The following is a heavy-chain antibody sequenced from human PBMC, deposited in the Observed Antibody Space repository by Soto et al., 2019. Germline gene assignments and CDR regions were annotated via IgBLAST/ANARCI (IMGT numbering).Heavy chain of an antibody. CDR2: ISSSSSYI. J-gene: IGHJ4*02. CDR3: ARDDGGSGWSNDY. V-gene: IGHV3-21*01. Sequence: EVQLVESGGGLVKPGGSLRLSCAASGFTFSSYSMNWVRQAPGKGLEWVSSISSSSSYIYYSDSVKGRFTISRDNAKNSLHLQMNSMRAEDTAAYYCARDDGGSGWSNDYWGQGTLVTVSS. CDR1: GFTFSSYS. D-gene: IGHD6-19*01.